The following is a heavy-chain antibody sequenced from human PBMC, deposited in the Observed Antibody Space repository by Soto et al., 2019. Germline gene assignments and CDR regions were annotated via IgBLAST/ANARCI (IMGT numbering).Heavy chain of an antibody. CDR3: ARGSSLDY. CDR2: ITSSSSSI. J-gene: IGHJ4*02. Sequence: GGSLRLSCAASGFTFSSYSMKWVRQAPGKGLELVSSITSSSSSIYYADSVKGRFTISRDNARNSLYLQMNSLRAEDTAVYYCARGSSLDYWGQATLVTVSS. D-gene: IGHD2-2*01. V-gene: IGHV3-21*06. CDR1: GFTFSSYS.